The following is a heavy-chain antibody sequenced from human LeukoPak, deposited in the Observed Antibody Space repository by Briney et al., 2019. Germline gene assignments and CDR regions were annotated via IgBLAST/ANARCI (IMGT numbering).Heavy chain of an antibody. D-gene: IGHD1-26*01. Sequence: GGSLRLSRAASGFTFSSYSMNWVRQAPGKGLEWVSSISSSSSYIYYADSVKGQFTISRDNAKNSLYLQMNSLRAEDTAVYYCARENGSLDAFDIWGQGTMVTVSS. J-gene: IGHJ3*02. CDR1: GFTFSSYS. CDR2: ISSSSSYI. CDR3: ARENGSLDAFDI. V-gene: IGHV3-21*01.